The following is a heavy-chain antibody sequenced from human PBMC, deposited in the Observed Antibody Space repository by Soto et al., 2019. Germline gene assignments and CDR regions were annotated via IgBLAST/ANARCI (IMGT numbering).Heavy chain of an antibody. J-gene: IGHJ4*02. V-gene: IGHV4-31*03. CDR3: ARGGVNPDDGYNLNY. D-gene: IGHD5-12*01. Sequence: SETLSLTCSVSGGSISSGGYYWSWIRQHPGKGLEWIGYIYYSGSTYYNPSLKSRVTISVDTSKNQFSLKLSSVTAADTAVYYCARGGVNPDDGYNLNYWGQGTLVTVSS. CDR2: IYYSGST. CDR1: GGSISSGGYY.